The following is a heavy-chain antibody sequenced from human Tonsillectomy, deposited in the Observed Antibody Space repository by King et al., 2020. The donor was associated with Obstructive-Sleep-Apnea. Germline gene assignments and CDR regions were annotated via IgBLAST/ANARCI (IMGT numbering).Heavy chain of an antibody. V-gene: IGHV3-30*03. CDR3: AAAIGNYYYYCMDV. D-gene: IGHD5-18*01. CDR2: ISYDGSNK. J-gene: IGHJ6*02. Sequence: VQLVESGGGVVQPGRSLRLSCAASGFTFSSYGMHWVRQAPGKGLEWVAVISYDGSNKYYADSVKGRFTISRVNSKNTLYLQMNSLRAEDTAVYYCAAAIGNYYYYCMDVWGQGTTVTVSS. CDR1: GFTFSSYG.